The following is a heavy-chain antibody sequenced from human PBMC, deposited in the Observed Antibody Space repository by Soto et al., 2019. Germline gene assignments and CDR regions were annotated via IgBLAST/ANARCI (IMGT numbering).Heavy chain of an antibody. V-gene: IGHV3-9*01. Sequence: EVQLVESGGGLVQPGRSLRLSCAASGFTFDDYAMHWVRQAPGKGLEWVSGISWHSGSIGYADSVKGRFTISRDNAKNSLYLQMNSLRAEDTALYYCAKAGGTTVTDAGDYWGQGTLVTVSS. D-gene: IGHD4-17*01. CDR3: AKAGGTTVTDAGDY. CDR1: GFTFDDYA. J-gene: IGHJ4*02. CDR2: ISWHSGSI.